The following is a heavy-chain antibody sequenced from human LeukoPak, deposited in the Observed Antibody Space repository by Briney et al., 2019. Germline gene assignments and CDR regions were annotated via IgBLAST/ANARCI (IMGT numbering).Heavy chain of an antibody. V-gene: IGHV3-11*01. CDR3: ARHYTVTTRGDY. CDR1: GFTFSDYY. CDR2: ISSSGTTI. D-gene: IGHD4-17*01. J-gene: IGHJ4*02. Sequence: GGSLRLSCATSGFTFSDYYMSWIRQAPGKGLEWVSYISSSGTTIYYADSVKGRFTISRDNAKNSLYLQMNSLRAEDTAVYYCARHYTVTTRGDYWGQGTLVTVSS.